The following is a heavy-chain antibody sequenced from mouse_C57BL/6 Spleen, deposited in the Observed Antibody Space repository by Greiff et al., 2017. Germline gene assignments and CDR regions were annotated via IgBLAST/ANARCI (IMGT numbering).Heavy chain of an antibody. V-gene: IGHV1-42*01. J-gene: IGHJ2*01. CDR3: ARFGTIDGYYFDY. Sequence: VQLKESGPELVKPGASVKISCKASGYSFTGYYMNWVKQSPEKSLEWIGEINPSTGGTTYNQKFKAKATLTVDKSSSTAYMQLKSLTSEDSAVYYCARFGTIDGYYFDYWGQGTTLTVSS. CDR1: GYSFTGYY. D-gene: IGHD2-3*01. CDR2: INPSTGGT.